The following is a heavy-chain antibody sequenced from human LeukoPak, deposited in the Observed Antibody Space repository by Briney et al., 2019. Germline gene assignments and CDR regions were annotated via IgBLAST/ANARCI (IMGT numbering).Heavy chain of an antibody. V-gene: IGHV4-59*01. Sequence: SETLSLTCTVSGGSISGYYWSWLRQPPGKGLEWIGYIYYRGSTDYNPSLKSRVTISVDTSKNHFSLKLSSVTAADTAVYYCARESVYSGWFDQWGQGTLVTVSS. CDR3: ARESVYSGWFDQ. CDR2: IYYRGST. J-gene: IGHJ5*02. CDR1: GGSISGYY. D-gene: IGHD1-26*01.